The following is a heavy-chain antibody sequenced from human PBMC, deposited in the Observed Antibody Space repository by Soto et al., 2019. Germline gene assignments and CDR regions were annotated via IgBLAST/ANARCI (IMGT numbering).Heavy chain of an antibody. CDR1: GGSISSYY. D-gene: IGHD4-17*01. V-gene: IGHV4-59*01. CDR2: IYYSGST. CDR3: AREKMDGDYDY. Sequence: QVQLQESGPGLVKPSETLSLTCTVSGGSISSYYWSWIRQPPGKGLEWIGYIYYSGSTNYNPSLKSRVTISVDTSKNQFSLKLSSVTAADTAVYYCAREKMDGDYDYWGRGTLVTVSS. J-gene: IGHJ4*02.